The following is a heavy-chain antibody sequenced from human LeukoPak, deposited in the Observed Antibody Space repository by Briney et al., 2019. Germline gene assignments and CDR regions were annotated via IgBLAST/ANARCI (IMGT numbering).Heavy chain of an antibody. CDR2: IRYDGSNK. CDR3: ARSSRLTFDY. D-gene: IGHD6-6*01. CDR1: GFTFSSYG. V-gene: IGHV3-30*02. Sequence: GGSLRLSCAASGFTFSSYGMYWVRQAPGKGLEWVAFIRYDGSNKYYADSVKGRFTVSRDNSKNTLYLQMKSLRAEDTAVYYCARSSRLTFDYWGQGTLVTVSS. J-gene: IGHJ4*02.